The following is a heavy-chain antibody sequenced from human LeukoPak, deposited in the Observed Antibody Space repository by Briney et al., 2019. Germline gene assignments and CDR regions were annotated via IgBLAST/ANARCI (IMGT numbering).Heavy chain of an antibody. Sequence: SETLSLTCTVSGGSISSHYWSWIRQSPGKGLEWIGYIYYMMYANYNPSLKNRVTISVDTSGNQFSLKLSPVTAADTAVYYCARGLGNYFDYWGQGTLVPASS. CDR3: ARGLGNYFDY. D-gene: IGHD7-27*01. J-gene: IGHJ4*02. CDR1: GGSISSHY. V-gene: IGHV4-59*11. CDR2: IYYMMYA.